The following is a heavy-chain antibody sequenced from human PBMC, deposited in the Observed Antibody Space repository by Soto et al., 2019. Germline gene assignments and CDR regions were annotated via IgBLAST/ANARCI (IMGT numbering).Heavy chain of an antibody. D-gene: IGHD6-13*01. CDR1: GFTFSSYG. V-gene: IGHV3-33*01. Sequence: RLSCAASGFTFSSYGMHWVRQAPGKGLEWVAVIWYDGSNKYYADSVKGRFTISRDNSKNTLYLQMNSLRAEDTAVYYCARGGASSSWLRNYYYYGMDVWGQGTTVTASS. J-gene: IGHJ6*02. CDR2: IWYDGSNK. CDR3: ARGGASSSWLRNYYYYGMDV.